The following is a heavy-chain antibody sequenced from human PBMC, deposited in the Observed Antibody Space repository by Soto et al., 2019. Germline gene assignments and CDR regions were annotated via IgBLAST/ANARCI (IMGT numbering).Heavy chain of an antibody. D-gene: IGHD4-4*01. CDR3: ASTPVNGRYSYYGMDA. CDR1: SFYA. CDR2: LIPVFDTP. V-gene: IGHV1-69*13. Sequence: SLKVSCKTGSFYAVSWVRQAPGQGLEWMGGLIPVFDTPSYAQKFQGRVTITADESKSTAYMELSSLRSEDTALYYCASTPVNGRYSYYGMDAWDQGIAVTVSS. J-gene: IGHJ6*02.